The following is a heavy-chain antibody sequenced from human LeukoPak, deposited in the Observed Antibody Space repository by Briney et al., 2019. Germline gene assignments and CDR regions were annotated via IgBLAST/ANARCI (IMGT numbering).Heavy chain of an antibody. J-gene: IGHJ3*02. D-gene: IGHD4-17*01. CDR3: SHGAVDSFDI. CDR1: GFTFSSYS. V-gene: IGHV3-23*01. CDR2: ISGSSTT. Sequence: GGSLRLSCAASGFTFSSYSMSWVRQAPGEGLEWVSAISGSSTTYYADSVKGRFTISRDNSKNTLYLQMNSLRAEDTAVYYCSHGAVDSFDIWGQGTMVTVSS.